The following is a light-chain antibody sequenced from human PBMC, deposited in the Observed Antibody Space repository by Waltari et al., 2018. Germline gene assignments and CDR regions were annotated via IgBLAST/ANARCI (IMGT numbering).Light chain of an antibody. V-gene: IGKV3D-15*01. CDR3: QQYNRWPPLT. J-gene: IGKJ4*01. Sequence: EVVMTQSPATLSVSPGERATLSCRASQSIATDLAWYQHKPGQAPRLLIYHASTRATAIPTRFRGSGSGTDFTLTISCLQSEDSAVYYCQQYNRWPPLTFGGGTKVEI. CDR1: QSIATD. CDR2: HAS.